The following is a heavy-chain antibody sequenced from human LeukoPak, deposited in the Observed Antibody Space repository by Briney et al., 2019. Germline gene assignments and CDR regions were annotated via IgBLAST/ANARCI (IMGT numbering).Heavy chain of an antibody. V-gene: IGHV1-18*01. Sequence: ASVKVSCKASGYTFTSYGISWVRQAPGQGLEWMGWISAYNGNTNYAQKLQGRVTMTRDTSTRTVYMQLSSLRSDDTAVYYCARDVAREFDYWGQGTLVTVSS. J-gene: IGHJ4*02. CDR3: ARDVAREFDY. CDR2: ISAYNGNT. CDR1: GYTFTSYG.